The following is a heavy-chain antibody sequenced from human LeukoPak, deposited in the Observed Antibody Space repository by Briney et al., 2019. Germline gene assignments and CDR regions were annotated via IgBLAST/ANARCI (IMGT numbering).Heavy chain of an antibody. CDR2: MNPNSGNT. V-gene: IGHV1-8*01. J-gene: IGHJ5*02. CDR3: ARRSVTMVRGVISNWFDP. D-gene: IGHD3-10*01. Sequence: GASVKVSCKASGYTFTSYDINWVRQATGQGLEWMGWMNPNSGNTGYAQKFQGRVTMTRNTSISTAYMELSSLRSEDTAVYYCARRSVTMVRGVISNWFDPWGQGTLVTVSS. CDR1: GYTFTSYD.